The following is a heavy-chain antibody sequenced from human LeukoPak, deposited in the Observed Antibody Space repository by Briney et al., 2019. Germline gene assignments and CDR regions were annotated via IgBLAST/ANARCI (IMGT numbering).Heavy chain of an antibody. CDR3: ARDRSTYYDSSGLGNFQH. D-gene: IGHD3-22*01. J-gene: IGHJ1*01. V-gene: IGHV3-11*04. CDR2: ISSGGSTI. CDR1: GFTFSDYY. Sequence: GGSLRLSCAASGFTFSDYYMSWIRQAPGKGLEWVSYISSGGSTIYYADSVKGRFTISRDNAKNSLYLQMNSLRAEDAAVYYRARDRSTYYDSSGLGNFQHWGQGTLVTVSS.